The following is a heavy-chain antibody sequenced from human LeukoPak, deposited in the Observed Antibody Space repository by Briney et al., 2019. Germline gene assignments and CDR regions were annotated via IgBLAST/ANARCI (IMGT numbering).Heavy chain of an antibody. CDR1: GYTFTGYY. Sequence: ASVKVSCKASGYTFTGYYMHWVRQAPGQGLEWMGWINPNSGGTNYAQKFQGRVTMTRDTSISTAYMELSRLRSDDTAVYYCARDSIAAHWWFDPWGQGTLVTVSS. CDR2: INPNSGGT. J-gene: IGHJ5*02. CDR3: ARDSIAAHWWFDP. V-gene: IGHV1-2*02. D-gene: IGHD6-6*01.